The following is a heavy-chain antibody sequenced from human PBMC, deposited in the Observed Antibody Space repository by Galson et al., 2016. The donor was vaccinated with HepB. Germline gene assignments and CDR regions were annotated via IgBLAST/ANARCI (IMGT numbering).Heavy chain of an antibody. V-gene: IGHV3-15*07. CDR1: GFSFSHAW. J-gene: IGHJ5*02. Sequence: SLRLSCAASGFSFSHAWMHWVRQAPGKGLEWVGRIKSKTDGGTTDYAAPVKGRFAISRDNSKDTLYLQMNRLKTEDTGVYYCTVAASYDFWSGIYMLDPWGQGTLVTISS. D-gene: IGHD3-3*01. CDR3: TVAASYDFWSGIYMLDP. CDR2: IKSKTDGGTT.